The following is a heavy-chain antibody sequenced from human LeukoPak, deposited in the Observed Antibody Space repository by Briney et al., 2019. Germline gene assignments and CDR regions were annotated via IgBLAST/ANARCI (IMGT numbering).Heavy chain of an antibody. CDR3: ATGEYYDSSGYYSFDY. J-gene: IGHJ4*02. CDR1: GGTFSSYA. V-gene: IGHV1-69*04. Sequence: ASVKVSCKASGGTFSSYAISWVRQAPGQGLEWMGRIIPILGIANYAQKFQGRVTITADKSTSTAYMELSSLRSEDTAVYYFATGEYYDSSGYYSFDYWGQGTLVTVSS. CDR2: IIPILGIA. D-gene: IGHD3-22*01.